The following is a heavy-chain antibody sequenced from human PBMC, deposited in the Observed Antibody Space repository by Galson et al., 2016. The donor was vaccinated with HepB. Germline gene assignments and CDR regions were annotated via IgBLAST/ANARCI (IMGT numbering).Heavy chain of an antibody. CDR3: ARDLYDVWSGYRRYNWFDP. J-gene: IGHJ5*02. Sequence: SVKVCCKASGYTFSNYGIGWVRQAPGQGLEWMGWISAYNGNTNYAEKVQDRVTMTTDTSTNTAYLELRSLRSDDTAVYYCARDLYDVWSGYRRYNWFDPWGQGTLVTVSS. D-gene: IGHD3-3*01. V-gene: IGHV1-18*01. CDR2: ISAYNGNT. CDR1: GYTFSNYG.